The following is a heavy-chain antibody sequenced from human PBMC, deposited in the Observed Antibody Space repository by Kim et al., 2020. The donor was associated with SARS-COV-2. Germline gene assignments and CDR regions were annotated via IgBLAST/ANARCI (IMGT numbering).Heavy chain of an antibody. CDR3: ARVPCSTSCFWVYGMDV. Sequence: SVKVSCKASGGTFSSYATSWVRQAPGQGLEWMGGIIPIFGTANYAQKFQGRVTITADESTSTAYMELSSLRSEDTAVYYCARVPCSTSCFWVYGMDVWGQGTTVTVSS. CDR1: GGTFSSYA. CDR2: IIPIFGTA. D-gene: IGHD2-2*01. V-gene: IGHV1-69*13. J-gene: IGHJ6*02.